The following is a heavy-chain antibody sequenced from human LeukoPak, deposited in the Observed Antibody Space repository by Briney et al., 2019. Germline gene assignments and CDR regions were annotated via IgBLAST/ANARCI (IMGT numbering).Heavy chain of an antibody. Sequence: SGTLSLTCAVSGGSISSSNWWSWVRQPPGKGLEWIGSIYYSGSTYYNPSLKSRVTISVDTSKNQFSLKLSSVTAADTAVYYCARTSRGYSYGPWGQGTLVTVSS. V-gene: IGHV4-4*02. J-gene: IGHJ4*02. CDR1: GGSISSSNW. D-gene: IGHD5-18*01. CDR2: IYYSGST. CDR3: ARTSRGYSYGP.